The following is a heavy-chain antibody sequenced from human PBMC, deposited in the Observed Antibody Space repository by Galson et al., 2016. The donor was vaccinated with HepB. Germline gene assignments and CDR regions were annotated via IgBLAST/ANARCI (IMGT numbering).Heavy chain of an antibody. D-gene: IGHD2-2*01. J-gene: IGHJ2*01. CDR2: ISSNGDFI. CDR1: GISFSTFS. V-gene: IGHV3-21*01. Sequence: SLRLSCAASGISFSTFSMDWVRQAPGQGLEWLSSISSNGDFINYADSVKGRFTIPRDNADNSWFLHMSSLRAEDTAIYYCARDNSHCGRTSCIPTYRYFDLWGRGTLVTVSS. CDR3: ARDNSHCGRTSCIPTYRYFDL.